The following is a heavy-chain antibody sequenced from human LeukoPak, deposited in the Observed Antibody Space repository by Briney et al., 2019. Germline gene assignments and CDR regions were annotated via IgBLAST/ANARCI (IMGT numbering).Heavy chain of an antibody. J-gene: IGHJ5*02. CDR2: INWNGGST. Sequence: GGSLRLSCAASGFTFDDYGMSWVRQAPGKGPEWVSGINWNGGSTGYADSVKGRFTISRDNAKNSLYLQMNSLRAEDTALYYCARGPHGYSNFWWFDPWGQGTLVTVSS. CDR1: GFTFDDYG. D-gene: IGHD4-11*01. CDR3: ARGPHGYSNFWWFDP. V-gene: IGHV3-20*04.